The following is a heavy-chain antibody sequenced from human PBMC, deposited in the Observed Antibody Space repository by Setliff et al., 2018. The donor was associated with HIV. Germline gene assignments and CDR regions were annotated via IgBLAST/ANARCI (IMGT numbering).Heavy chain of an antibody. CDR2: IIPMYGVA. Sequence: SVKVSCKASGGTFSSYVISWVRQAPGQGPEWMGGIIPMYGVANYAQKFQGRVTITTDESTSTAYMELSSLRSEDTAVYYCALPYCGGGNCWSSASLPPAGWFDPWGQGTLITVSS. D-gene: IGHD2-15*01. J-gene: IGHJ5*02. V-gene: IGHV1-69*05. CDR3: ALPYCGGGNCWSSASLPPAGWFDP. CDR1: GGTFSSYV.